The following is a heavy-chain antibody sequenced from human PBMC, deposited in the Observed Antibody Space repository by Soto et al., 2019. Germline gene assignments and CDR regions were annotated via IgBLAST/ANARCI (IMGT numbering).Heavy chain of an antibody. CDR1: GFTFSSYS. D-gene: IGHD5-18*01. J-gene: IGHJ4*02. CDR2: IRSSSSYI. Sequence: GGSLRLSCAASGFTFSSYSMNWVRQAPGKGLEWVSSIRSSSSYIYYADSVRGRFTISRDNAKNSLYLQMNSLRAEDTAVYYCARVRSGYSYADRFDYWGQGTLVTVSS. V-gene: IGHV3-21*01. CDR3: ARVRSGYSYADRFDY.